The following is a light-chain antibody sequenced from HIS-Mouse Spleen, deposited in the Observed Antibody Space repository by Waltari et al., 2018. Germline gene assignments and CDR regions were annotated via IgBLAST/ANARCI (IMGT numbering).Light chain of an antibody. V-gene: IGLV2-11*01. Sequence: QSALTQPRSVSGSPGQSVPISCTRTSSDVGGYNYFSWYQQHPGKAPKLMIYDVSKRPSGVPDRFSGSKSGNTASLTISGLQAEDEADYYCCSYAGSYTLVFGGGTKLTVL. CDR3: CSYAGSYTLV. CDR2: DVS. J-gene: IGLJ2*01. CDR1: SSDVGGYNY.